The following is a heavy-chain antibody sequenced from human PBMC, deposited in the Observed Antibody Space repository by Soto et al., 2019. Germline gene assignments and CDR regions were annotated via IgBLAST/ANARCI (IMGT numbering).Heavy chain of an antibody. V-gene: IGHV3-7*03. D-gene: IGHD3-16*02. CDR3: ARDGLLFSGPYRPSRFDY. CDR1: RFKVINYW. CDR2: IKHDTSEA. J-gene: IGHJ4*02. Sequence: GGSLRISCAASRFKVINYWMSWVRQAPGKGLEWVGNIKHDTSEAHYADSVKGRFTITRDNIKNFLFLQMNGLRADDTASYYCARDGLLFSGPYRPSRFDYWGLGTLVTVSS.